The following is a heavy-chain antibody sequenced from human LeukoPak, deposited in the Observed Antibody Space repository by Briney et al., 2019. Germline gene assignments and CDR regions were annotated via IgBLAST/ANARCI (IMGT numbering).Heavy chain of an antibody. Sequence: PSETLSLTCTVSGASVNSYYWSWSRQPAGRGLEWIGRMFVSGSTNYNPSLKSRVTMSVDTSKNQFSLKLSSVTAADTAVYYCARDRSMDGSQYRWYFDLWGRGTLVTVSS. V-gene: IGHV4-4*07. D-gene: IGHD1-26*01. CDR1: GASVNSYY. CDR2: MFVSGST. J-gene: IGHJ2*01. CDR3: ARDRSMDGSQYRWYFDL.